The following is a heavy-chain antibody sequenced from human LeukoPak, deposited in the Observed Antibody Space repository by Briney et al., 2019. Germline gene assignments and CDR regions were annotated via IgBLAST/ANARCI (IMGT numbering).Heavy chain of an antibody. V-gene: IGHV1-8*01. CDR3: ARSYYDYVWGSSVWFDP. CDR1: GYTFTSYD. CDR2: MNPNSGNT. J-gene: IGHJ5*02. D-gene: IGHD3-16*01. Sequence: ASVKVSCKASGYTFTSYDINWVRQATGQGLEWMGWMNPNSGNTGYAQKFQGRVTMTRNTSISTAYMELSSLRSGDTAVYYCARSYYDYVWGSSVWFDPWGQGTLVTVSS.